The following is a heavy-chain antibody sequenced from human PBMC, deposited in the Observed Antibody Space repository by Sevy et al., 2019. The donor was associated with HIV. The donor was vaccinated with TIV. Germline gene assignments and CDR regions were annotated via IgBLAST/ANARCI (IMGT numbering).Heavy chain of an antibody. J-gene: IGHJ6*02. V-gene: IGHV1-69*13. CDR2: IIPIFGTA. CDR1: GGTFSSYA. D-gene: IGHD3-22*01. CDR3: ARDLFSSYDSSGYYYGAYYYYGMDV. Sequence: ASVKVSCKASGGTFSSYAISWVRQAPGQGLEWMGGIIPIFGTANYAQKFQGRVTITADESTSTAYMELSSLRSEDTAVYYCARDLFSSYDSSGYYYGAYYYYGMDVWGQGTTVTVSS.